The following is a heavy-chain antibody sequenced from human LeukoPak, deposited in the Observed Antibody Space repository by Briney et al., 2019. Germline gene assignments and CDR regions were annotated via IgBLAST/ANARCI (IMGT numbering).Heavy chain of an antibody. CDR2: ISYDGSNK. Sequence: SGGSLRLSCAASGFTFSSYGMHWVRQAPGKGLEWVAVISYDGSNKYYADSVKGRFTISRDNSKNTLYLQMNSLRAEDTAVYYCAKDGDPVGYYGMDVWGQGTTVTVSS. CDR1: GFTFSSYG. D-gene: IGHD3-10*01. V-gene: IGHV3-30*18. CDR3: AKDGDPVGYYGMDV. J-gene: IGHJ6*02.